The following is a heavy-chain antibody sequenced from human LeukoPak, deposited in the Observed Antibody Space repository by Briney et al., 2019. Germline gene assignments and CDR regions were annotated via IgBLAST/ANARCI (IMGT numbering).Heavy chain of an antibody. D-gene: IGHD3-10*01. V-gene: IGHV4-4*07. CDR2: IYTSGST. J-gene: IGHJ6*03. CDR3: ARDVYYVSGSYSPYYYYYYNMDV. Sequence: SETLSLTCTVSGGSISSYYWSWIRQPAGKGLEWIGRIYTSGSTNYNPSLKSRVTMSVDTSKNQFSLKLSSVTAADTAVYYCARDVYYVSGSYSPYYYYYYNMDVGGKGTTVTISS. CDR1: GGSISSYY.